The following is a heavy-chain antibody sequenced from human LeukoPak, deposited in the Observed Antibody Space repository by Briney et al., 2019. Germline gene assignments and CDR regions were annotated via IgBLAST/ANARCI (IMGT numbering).Heavy chain of an antibody. Sequence: ASVKVSCKASGYTFTGYYMHWVRQAPGQGLEWMGWINPNGGGTNYAQKFQGRVTMTRDTSISTDYMELSRLRSDDTAVYYCARVEGYCTNGVCSDYWGQGTLVTVSS. CDR3: ARVEGYCTNGVCSDY. V-gene: IGHV1-2*02. D-gene: IGHD2-8*01. CDR1: GYTFTGYY. J-gene: IGHJ4*02. CDR2: INPNGGGT.